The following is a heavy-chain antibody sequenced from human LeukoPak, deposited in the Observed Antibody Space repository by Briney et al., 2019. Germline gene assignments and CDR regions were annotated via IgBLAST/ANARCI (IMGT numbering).Heavy chain of an antibody. CDR3: ASSGWYEGGID. Sequence: SETLSLTYTASSDSFSRRTSYWGWLRQPPGKGLEWIGSISYSGSTSYNPSLKSRVTISVDMSKSQFSLKLTSVTAADTAVYYCASSGWYEGGIDWGQGTLVTVSS. J-gene: IGHJ4*02. D-gene: IGHD6-19*01. V-gene: IGHV4-39*07. CDR1: SDSFSRRTSY. CDR2: ISYSGST.